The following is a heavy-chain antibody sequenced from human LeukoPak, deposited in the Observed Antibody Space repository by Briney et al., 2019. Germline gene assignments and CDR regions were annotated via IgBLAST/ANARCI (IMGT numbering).Heavy chain of an antibody. J-gene: IGHJ4*02. Sequence: GGSLRLSCAASGFTFSDYYMGWIRQAPGKGLEWVSYITSNGNSVYYAASVKGRFTISRDNAKNSLFLQMNSLKTEDTAFYYCAKGARSSSGYTTDWGQGILVTVSS. V-gene: IGHV3-11*01. CDR3: AKGARSSSGYTTD. CDR1: GFTFSDYY. CDR2: ITSNGNSV. D-gene: IGHD3-22*01.